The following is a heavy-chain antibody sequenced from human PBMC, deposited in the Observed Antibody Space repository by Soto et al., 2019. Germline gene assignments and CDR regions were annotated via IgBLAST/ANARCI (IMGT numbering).Heavy chain of an antibody. Sequence: QVQLVESGGGVVQPGRSLKLACVGSGFEFSSIAMHWVRQAPGKGLEWVAVISFDGKNQYYGDSVKGRFTISRDDSKNTLYLQMSRLRAEAAAIYYGAKAFAFTSSGLGNWGQGTLVTVSS. V-gene: IGHV3-30*15. CDR1: GFEFSSIA. CDR2: ISFDGKNQ. J-gene: IGHJ4*02. CDR3: AKAFAFTSSGLGN. D-gene: IGHD3-10*01.